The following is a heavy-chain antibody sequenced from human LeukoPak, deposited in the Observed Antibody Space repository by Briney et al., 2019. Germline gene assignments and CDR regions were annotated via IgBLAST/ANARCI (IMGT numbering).Heavy chain of an antibody. CDR3: ATSKLEWLSNFYY. CDR1: GFTFSSYW. Sequence: PGGSLRLSCAASGFTFSSYWVSWVRQAPGKGLEWVANIRQDGNEKCYVDSVKGRCIISRDNAKNSLYLQINRLRAEDTAVYFCATSKLEWLSNFYYWGQGTLVTVSS. V-gene: IGHV3-7*03. J-gene: IGHJ4*02. D-gene: IGHD3-3*01. CDR2: IRQDGNEK.